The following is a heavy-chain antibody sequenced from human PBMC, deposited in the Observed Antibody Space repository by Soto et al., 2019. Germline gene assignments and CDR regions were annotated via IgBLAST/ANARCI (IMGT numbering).Heavy chain of an antibody. J-gene: IGHJ6*02. Sequence: QVQLVESGGGVVQPARSLRLSCAASGFTFSYHALNWVRQAPGKGLEWVAVISYDGDNKYIAESVKGRFTISRDNSKNKVSLQMNSLRAEDTAMYFCARGTTTSAFSAMDVWGQGTTVTVSS. CDR2: ISYDGDNK. V-gene: IGHV3-30-3*01. D-gene: IGHD1-1*01. CDR3: ARGTTTSAFSAMDV. CDR1: GFTFSYHA.